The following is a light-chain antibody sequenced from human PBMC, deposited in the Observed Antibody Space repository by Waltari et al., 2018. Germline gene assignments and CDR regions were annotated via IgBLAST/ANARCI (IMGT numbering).Light chain of an antibody. CDR3: CSYAGTYIPYV. V-gene: IGLV2-11*01. CDR2: DVT. Sequence: QSALTQPRSVSGSPGQSVTISCTGTSSDVGGYNFVSWHQQHPGKAPQLVVYDVTQRPSGVPDRVSGSKSGNTASLTISGLQAEDEADYYCCSYAGTYIPYVFGTGTQLTVL. J-gene: IGLJ1*01. CDR1: SSDVGGYNF.